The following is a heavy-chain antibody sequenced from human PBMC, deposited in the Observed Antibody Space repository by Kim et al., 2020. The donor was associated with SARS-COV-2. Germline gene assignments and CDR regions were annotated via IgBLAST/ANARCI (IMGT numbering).Heavy chain of an antibody. V-gene: IGHV1-69*04. Sequence: SVKVSCKASGGTFSSYAISWVRQAPGQGLEWMGRIIPILGIANYAQKFQGRVTITADKSTSTAYMELSSLRSEDTAVYYCARGLTRIAVAGWGQGTLVTVSS. J-gene: IGHJ4*02. CDR2: IIPILGIA. CDR1: GGTFSSYA. D-gene: IGHD6-19*01. CDR3: ARGLTRIAVAG.